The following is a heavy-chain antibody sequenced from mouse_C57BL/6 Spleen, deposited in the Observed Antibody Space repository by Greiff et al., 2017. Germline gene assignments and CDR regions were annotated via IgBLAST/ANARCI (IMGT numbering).Heavy chain of an antibody. J-gene: IGHJ3*01. Sequence: QVQLQQPGAELVRPGSSVKLSCKASGYTFTSYWMDWVKQRPGQGLEWIGNIYPSDSEPHYNQKCKDKATLTVDKSSSTAYMQLSSLTSEDAAVYYCARGAIYYDYDGFADWGQGTLVTGSA. CDR2: IYPSDSEP. CDR1: GYTFTSYW. D-gene: IGHD2-4*01. V-gene: IGHV1-61*01. CDR3: ARGAIYYDYDGFAD.